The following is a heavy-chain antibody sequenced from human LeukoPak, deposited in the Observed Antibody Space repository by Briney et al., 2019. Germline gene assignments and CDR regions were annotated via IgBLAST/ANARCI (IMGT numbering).Heavy chain of an antibody. V-gene: IGHV6-1*01. Sequence: SQTLSLTCAFSGDSVSSNSAAWNWIRQSPSRGLEWLGRTYYRSKWYNDYAVSVKSRITINPDTSKNQFSLQLNSVTPEDTAVYYCAKSTYYYGSGSLIYYFDYWGQGTLVTVSS. D-gene: IGHD3-10*01. CDR2: TYYRSKWYN. J-gene: IGHJ4*02. CDR3: AKSTYYYGSGSLIYYFDY. CDR1: GDSVSSNSAA.